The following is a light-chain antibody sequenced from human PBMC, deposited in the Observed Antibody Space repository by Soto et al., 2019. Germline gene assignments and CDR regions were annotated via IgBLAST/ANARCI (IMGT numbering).Light chain of an antibody. CDR2: DNN. Sequence: QSVLTQPPSVSAAPGQRVTISCSGCYSNIGNNYVSWYQQFPGTAPKLLIYDNNKRPSGTPDRFSGSKSGTSATLGITGLQTGDEADYYCGTWDSSLSSWVFGGGTKLTVL. J-gene: IGLJ3*02. V-gene: IGLV1-51*01. CDR1: YSNIGNNY. CDR3: GTWDSSLSSWV.